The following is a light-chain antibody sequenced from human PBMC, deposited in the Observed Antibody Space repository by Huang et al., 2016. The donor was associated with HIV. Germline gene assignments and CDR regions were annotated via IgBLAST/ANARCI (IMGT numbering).Light chain of an antibody. CDR2: KAS. CDR3: QQYNNYPWT. CDR1: QSISDY. V-gene: IGKV1-5*03. J-gene: IGKJ1*01. Sequence: DIQMTQSPSTLSASVGDRVTITCRASQSISDYLALYTQKPGEAPNLLIYKASSLEVGVPPRFSGSGSGTEFTLTISSLQADDVATYYCQQYNNYPWTFGQGTKVEIK.